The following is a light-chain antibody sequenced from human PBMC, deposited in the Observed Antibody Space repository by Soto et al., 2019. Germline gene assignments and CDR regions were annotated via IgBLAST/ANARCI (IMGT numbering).Light chain of an antibody. CDR2: GAS. J-gene: IGKJ5*01. V-gene: IGKV3-15*01. CDR1: QSVSNN. CDR3: QQYSNWPTT. Sequence: EIVMTQSPASLSVSPGERATLSCRASQSVSNNLAWYQQKPGQAPRILINGASTRATGIPARFSGSGFGTEFTLTISSLESEDFAVYYCQQYSNWPTTFGQGTRLEIK.